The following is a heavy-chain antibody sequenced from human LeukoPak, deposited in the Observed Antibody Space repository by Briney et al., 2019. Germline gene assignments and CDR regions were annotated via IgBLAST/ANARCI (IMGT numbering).Heavy chain of an antibody. J-gene: IGHJ3*02. CDR1: GYTFTGYY. D-gene: IGHD2-2*01. Sequence: ASVKVSCKASGYTFTGYYMHWVRQAPGQGLEWMGWINPNSGGTNYAQKFQGWVTTTRDTSISTAYMELSRLRSDDTAVYYCARGVLPAAMRGVGDAFDIWGQGTMVTVSS. V-gene: IGHV1-2*04. CDR3: ARGVLPAAMRGVGDAFDI. CDR2: INPNSGGT.